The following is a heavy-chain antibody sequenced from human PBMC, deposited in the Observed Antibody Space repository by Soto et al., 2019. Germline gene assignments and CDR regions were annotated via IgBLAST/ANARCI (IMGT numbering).Heavy chain of an antibody. V-gene: IGHV4-30-4*01. J-gene: IGHJ4*02. Sequence: SETLSLTCTVSGGSISSGDYYWSWIRQPPGKGLEWIGYIYYSGSTYYNPSLKSRVTISVDTSKNQFSLKLCSVTAADTAVYYCARELGNYYYDSSGYLHYWGQGTLVTVSS. D-gene: IGHD3-22*01. CDR3: ARELGNYYYDSSGYLHY. CDR1: GGSISSGDYY. CDR2: IYYSGST.